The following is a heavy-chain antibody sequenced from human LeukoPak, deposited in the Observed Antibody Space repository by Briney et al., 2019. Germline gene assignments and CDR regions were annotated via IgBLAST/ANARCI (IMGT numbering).Heavy chain of an antibody. D-gene: IGHD4-11*01. V-gene: IGHV3-33*01. Sequence: GGSLRLSCAASGFTFSSYGMYWVRQAPGKGLEWVAVIWYDGKNKYYGDSVKGRFTISRDNGNNALYLQMNSLRDGDTAVYYCARGYSYRFDYWGQGTLVTVSS. CDR2: IWYDGKNK. J-gene: IGHJ4*02. CDR1: GFTFSSYG. CDR3: ARGYSYRFDY.